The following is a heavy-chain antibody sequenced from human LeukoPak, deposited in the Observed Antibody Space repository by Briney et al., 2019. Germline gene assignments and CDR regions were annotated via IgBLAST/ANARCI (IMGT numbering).Heavy chain of an antibody. V-gene: IGHV3-23*01. D-gene: IGHD4-17*01. CDR3: ARELGDYRNFYHYGLDV. J-gene: IGHJ6*02. Sequence: GGSLRLSCAASGFSFSSYAMSWVRQVPGKGLEWVSGISDSGGSTDYADSVKGRFTISRDNSKNTVYLQMNSLRAEDSAVYYCARELGDYRNFYHYGLDVRGQGTTVTVSS. CDR2: ISDSGGST. CDR1: GFSFSSYA.